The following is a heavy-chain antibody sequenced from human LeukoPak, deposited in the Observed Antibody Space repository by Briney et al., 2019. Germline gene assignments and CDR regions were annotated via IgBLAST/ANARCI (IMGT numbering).Heavy chain of an antibody. Sequence: ASVKVSCKVSGYTLTELSMHWVRQAPGKGLEWMGGFDPEDGETIYAQKFQGRVTTTEDTSTDTAYMELSSLRSEDTAVYYCATIYHAYGSGSYYYYFDYWGQGTLVTVSS. D-gene: IGHD3-10*01. CDR2: FDPEDGET. V-gene: IGHV1-24*01. CDR3: ATIYHAYGSGSYYYYFDY. CDR1: GYTLTELS. J-gene: IGHJ4*02.